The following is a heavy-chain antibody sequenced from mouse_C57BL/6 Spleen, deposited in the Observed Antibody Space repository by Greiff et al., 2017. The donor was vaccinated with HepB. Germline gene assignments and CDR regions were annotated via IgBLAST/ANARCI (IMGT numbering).Heavy chain of an antibody. CDR1: GFTFSDYG. J-gene: IGHJ2*01. V-gene: IGHV5-17*01. CDR2: ISSGSSTI. D-gene: IGHD3-2*01. Sequence: VQLKESGGGLVKPGGSLKLSCAASGFTFSDYGMHWVRQAPEKGLEWVAYISSGSSTIYYADTVKGRFTIAGDNAKNTLFLQMTSLRSEDTAMYYCAREDSSGYFDYWGQGTTLTVSS. CDR3: AREDSSGYFDY.